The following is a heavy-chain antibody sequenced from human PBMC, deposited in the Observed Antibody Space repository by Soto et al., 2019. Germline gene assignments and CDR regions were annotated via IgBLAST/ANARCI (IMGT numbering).Heavy chain of an antibody. D-gene: IGHD3-3*01. J-gene: IGHJ6*02. V-gene: IGHV3-48*02. CDR1: GFTFSSYS. CDR3: ARVLRYYDFWSGDPEYYYYYYGMDV. CDR2: ISSSSSTI. Sequence: GGSLRLSCAASGFTFSSYSMNWVRQAPGKGLEWVSYISSSSSTIYYADSVKGRFTISRDNAKNSLYLQMNSLRDEDTAVYYCARVLRYYDFWSGDPEYYYYYYGMDVWGQGTTVTVSS.